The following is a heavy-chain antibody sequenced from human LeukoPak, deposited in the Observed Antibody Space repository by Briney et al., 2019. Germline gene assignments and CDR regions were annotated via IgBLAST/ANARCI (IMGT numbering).Heavy chain of an antibody. J-gene: IGHJ1*01. D-gene: IGHD3-22*01. V-gene: IGHV1-69*04. CDR1: GGTFSSYA. Sequence: GASVKVSCKASGGTFSSYAISWVRQAPGQGLEWMGRIIPILGIANYAQKFQGRVTITADKSTSTAYMELSSLRSEDTAVYYCARDSPHALTHYYDSSGYLTAEYFQHWGRGTLVTVSS. CDR2: IIPILGIA. CDR3: ARDSPHALTHYYDSSGYLTAEYFQH.